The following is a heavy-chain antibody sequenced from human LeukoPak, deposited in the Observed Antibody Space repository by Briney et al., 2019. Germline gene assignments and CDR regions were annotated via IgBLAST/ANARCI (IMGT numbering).Heavy chain of an antibody. D-gene: IGHD3-22*01. Sequence: ASVKVSCKASGGTFSSYAISWVRQAPGQGLEWMGGIIPIFDTANYAQKFQGRVTITADESTSTAYMELSSLRSEDTAVYYCARDYYDSSGYYFDYWGQGTLVTVSS. CDR3: ARDYYDSSGYYFDY. V-gene: IGHV1-69*13. CDR1: GGTFSSYA. J-gene: IGHJ4*02. CDR2: IIPIFDTA.